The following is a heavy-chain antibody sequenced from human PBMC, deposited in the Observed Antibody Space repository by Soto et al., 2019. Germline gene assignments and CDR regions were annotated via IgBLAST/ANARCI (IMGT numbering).Heavy chain of an antibody. CDR3: AKGGHYYDSSGYYPFRY. J-gene: IGHJ4*02. CDR2: ISWDGGST. V-gene: IGHV3-43*01. CDR1: GFTFDDYT. D-gene: IGHD3-22*01. Sequence: EVQLVESGGVVVQPGGSLRLSCAASGFTFDDYTMHWVRQAPGKGLEWVSLISWDGGSTYYADSVEGRFTISRDNSKNSLYLQMNSLRTEDTALYYCAKGGHYYDSSGYYPFRYWGQGTLVTVSS.